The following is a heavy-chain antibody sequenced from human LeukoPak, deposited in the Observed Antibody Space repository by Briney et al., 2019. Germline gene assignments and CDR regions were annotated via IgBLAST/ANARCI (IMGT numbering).Heavy chain of an antibody. Sequence: EGSLRLSCAASGFTVSSNYMSWVRQAPGKGLEWVSVIYSGGSTYYADSVKGRFTISRDNSKNTLYLQMNSLRAEDTAVYYCARWYYDSSGYYLGYYFDYWGQGTLVTVSS. D-gene: IGHD3-22*01. CDR3: ARWYYDSSGYYLGYYFDY. J-gene: IGHJ4*02. V-gene: IGHV3-66*01. CDR1: GFTVSSNY. CDR2: IYSGGST.